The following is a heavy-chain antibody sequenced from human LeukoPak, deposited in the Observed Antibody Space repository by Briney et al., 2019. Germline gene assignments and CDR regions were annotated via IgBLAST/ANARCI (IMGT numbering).Heavy chain of an antibody. CDR3: AKDGGSGGYNYNYMDV. CDR2: ISWNSNNI. Sequence: GGSLRLSCAASGFTFVDYVLQWVRHALGEGLEWVSGISWNSNNIGCADSVKGRFTISRDNAKNSLYLQMNSLRAEDTAFYYCAKDGGSGGYNYNYMDVWGKGTTVTVSS. J-gene: IGHJ6*03. D-gene: IGHD3-10*01. CDR1: GFTFVDYV. V-gene: IGHV3-9*01.